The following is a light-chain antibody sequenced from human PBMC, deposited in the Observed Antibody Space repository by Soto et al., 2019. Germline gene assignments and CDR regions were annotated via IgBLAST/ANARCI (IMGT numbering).Light chain of an antibody. CDR3: CSDAGSSIHVV. V-gene: IGLV2-23*01. J-gene: IGLJ2*01. CDR1: SSDVGSYNL. CDR2: EGS. Sequence: QSALTQPASVSGSPGPAITISCTGTSSDVGSYNLVSWYQQHPGKAPKLMIYEGSKRPSGVSNRISGSKSGNTAYLTSSGLQAEDEDDYYCCSDAGSSIHVVFGGGTKRTVL.